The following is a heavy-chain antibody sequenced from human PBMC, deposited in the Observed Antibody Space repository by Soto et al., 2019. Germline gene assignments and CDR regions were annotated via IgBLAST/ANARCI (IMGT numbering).Heavy chain of an antibody. J-gene: IGHJ4*02. D-gene: IGHD3-9*01. V-gene: IGHV3-30*18. Sequence: QVQLVESGGGVVQPGRSMRLSCAASGFTFSSYVMHWVRQAPGKGLEWVAVISYDGGNKDYADSVKGRFTISRDNSKNTLYLEMNSLRAEDTAVYYCAKVDYDILTGPLDYWGQGTLVTVSS. CDR2: ISYDGGNK. CDR3: AKVDYDILTGPLDY. CDR1: GFTFSSYV.